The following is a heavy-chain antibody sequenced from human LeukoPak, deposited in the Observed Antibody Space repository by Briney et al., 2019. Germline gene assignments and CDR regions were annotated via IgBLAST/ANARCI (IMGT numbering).Heavy chain of an antibody. J-gene: IGHJ4*02. D-gene: IGHD6-13*01. Sequence: GGSLRLSCAASGFIFSSYTLNWVRQAPGKGLEWVSSISTKSNNTYYTDSVKGRFTISRDNSKNTLYLQMNSLRAEDTAVYFCAKGRYSSSWYSDYWGQGTLVTVSS. V-gene: IGHV3-21*04. CDR3: AKGRYSSSWYSDY. CDR2: ISTKSNNT. CDR1: GFIFSSYT.